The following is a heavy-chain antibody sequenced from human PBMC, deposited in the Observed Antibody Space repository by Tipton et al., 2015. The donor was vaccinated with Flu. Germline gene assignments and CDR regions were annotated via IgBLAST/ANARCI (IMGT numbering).Heavy chain of an antibody. CDR1: GGSISGSNYY. J-gene: IGHJ3*02. Sequence: TLSLTCTVSGGSISGSNYYWGWIRQPPGKGLEWIGSIYYSGSTYYNPSLKSRVTISVDMSKNQFSLKLTSVTAADTAVYYCARRRFSFDIWGQGTMVTVSS. CDR2: IYYSGST. CDR3: ARRRFSFDI. V-gene: IGHV4-39*07.